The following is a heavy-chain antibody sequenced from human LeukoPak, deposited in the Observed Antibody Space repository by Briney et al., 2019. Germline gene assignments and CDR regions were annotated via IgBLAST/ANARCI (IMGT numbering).Heavy chain of an antibody. CDR1: GFTVSSNY. CDR2: IYSGSRT. V-gene: IGHV3-66*02. Sequence: GGSLRLSCAASGFTVSSNYLSWVRQAPGKGLEWVSIIYSGSRTYYADSVKGRFTISRDNSENTLYLQANSLRAEDSAVYYCARVDRWYYYFMDVWGKGTTVTASS. J-gene: IGHJ6*03. CDR3: ARVDRWYYYFMDV. D-gene: IGHD5-24*01.